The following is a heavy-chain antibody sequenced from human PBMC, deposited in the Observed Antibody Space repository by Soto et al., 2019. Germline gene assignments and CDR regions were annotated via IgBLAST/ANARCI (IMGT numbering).Heavy chain of an antibody. J-gene: IGHJ6*02. CDR2: IYHSGST. D-gene: IGHD4-17*01. CDR3: ARRASGAYYYYYYGMDV. V-gene: IGHV4-59*08. CDR1: GGSISSYY. Sequence: SETLSLTCTVSGGSISSYYWSWIRQPPGKGLEWIGSIYHSGSTYYNPSLKSRVTISVDTSKNQFSLKLSSVTAADTAVYYCARRASGAYYYYYYGMDVWGQGTTVTVSS.